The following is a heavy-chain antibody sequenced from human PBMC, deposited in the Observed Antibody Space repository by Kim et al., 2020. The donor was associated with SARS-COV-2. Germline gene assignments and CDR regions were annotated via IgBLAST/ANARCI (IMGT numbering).Heavy chain of an antibody. CDR3: AREPPLYSPASGSYDY. D-gene: IGHD3-10*01. CDR2: ISPSGDIQ. CDR1: GFTFSDYY. J-gene: IGHJ4*02. V-gene: IGHV3-11*01. Sequence: GGSLRLSCAASGFTFSDYYMAWIRHIPGRGLDWVSQISPSGDIQQYPDSVKGRFIISRDNAQKSVYLQMSSLEAEDTAMYYCAREPPLYSPASGSYDYWGQGILVTVSS.